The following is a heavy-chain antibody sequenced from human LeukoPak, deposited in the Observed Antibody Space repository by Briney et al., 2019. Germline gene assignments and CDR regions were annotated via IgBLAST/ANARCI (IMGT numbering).Heavy chain of an antibody. Sequence: ASVKVSCKASGYTSIGYQMHWVRQAPGQGLEWMGRINPNTGGTNYAQQFEGRVTMTRDTSISTAYMELSSLTSDDTAVYYCAKLTRGYCDSTACPNWFDPWGRGTLVTVSS. CDR3: AKLTRGYCDSTACPNWFDP. CDR2: INPNTGGT. CDR1: GYTSIGYQ. J-gene: IGHJ5*02. D-gene: IGHD2-2*01. V-gene: IGHV1-2*02.